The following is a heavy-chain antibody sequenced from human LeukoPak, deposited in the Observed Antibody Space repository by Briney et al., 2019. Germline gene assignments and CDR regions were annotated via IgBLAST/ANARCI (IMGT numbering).Heavy chain of an antibody. J-gene: IGHJ6*02. CDR1: GGTFSSYT. V-gene: IGHV1-69*04. Sequence: SVKVSCKASGGTFSSYTISWVRQAPGQGLEWMGRIIPILGIANHAQKFQGRVTITADKSTSTAYMELSSLRSEDTAVYYCARDVSCSSTSCYTKHHYYYGMDVWGQGTTVTVSS. CDR2: IIPILGIA. CDR3: ARDVSCSSTSCYTKHHYYYGMDV. D-gene: IGHD2-2*02.